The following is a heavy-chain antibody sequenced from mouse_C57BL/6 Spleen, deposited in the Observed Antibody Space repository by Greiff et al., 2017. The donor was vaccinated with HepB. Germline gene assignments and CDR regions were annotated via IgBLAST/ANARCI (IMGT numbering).Heavy chain of an antibody. D-gene: IGHD1-1*01. J-gene: IGHJ1*03. CDR3: ARGTNFDV. CDR2: INPSSGYT. CDR1: GYTFTSYT. V-gene: IGHV1-4*01. Sequence: QVQLKESGAELARPGASVKMSCKASGYTFTSYTMHWVKQRHGQGLEWIGYINPSSGYTKYNQKFKDKATLTADKSSSTAYMQLSSLTSEDSAVYYCARGTNFDVWGTGTTVTVSS.